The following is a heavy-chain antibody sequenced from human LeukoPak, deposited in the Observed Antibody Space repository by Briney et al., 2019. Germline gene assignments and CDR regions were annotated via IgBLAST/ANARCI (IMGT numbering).Heavy chain of an antibody. CDR1: GYTFTSYG. D-gene: IGHD3-22*01. J-gene: IGHJ3*02. V-gene: IGHV1-18*01. CDR3: ASEYYDSSGYYARDAFDI. Sequence: ASVKVSCKASGYTFTSYGISWVRQAPGQGLEWMGWISAYNGNTNYAQKLQGRVTMTTDTSTSTAYMELRSLRSDDTAVYYCASEYYDSSGYYARDAFDIWGQGTMVTVSS. CDR2: ISAYNGNT.